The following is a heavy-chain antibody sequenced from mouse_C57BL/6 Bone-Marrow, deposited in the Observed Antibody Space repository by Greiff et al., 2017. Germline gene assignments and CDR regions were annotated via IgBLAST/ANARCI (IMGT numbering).Heavy chain of an antibody. CDR3: ARRYDYDDHFDV. CDR1: GFTFSDYG. J-gene: IGHJ1*03. CDR2: ISSGSSTI. Sequence: EVKLVESGGGLVKPGGSLKLSCAASGFTFSDYGMHWVRQAPEKGLEWVAYISSGSSTIYYADTVKGRFTISRDNAKNTLFLQMTSLRSEDTAMYYCARRYDYDDHFDVWGTGTTVTVSS. V-gene: IGHV5-17*01. D-gene: IGHD2-4*01.